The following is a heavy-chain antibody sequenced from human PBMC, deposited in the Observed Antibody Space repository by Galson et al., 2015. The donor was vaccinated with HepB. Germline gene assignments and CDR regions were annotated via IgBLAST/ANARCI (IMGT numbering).Heavy chain of an antibody. CDR3: ARTYCSGGSCYRRAYYYDSSGEGYAFDI. V-gene: IGHV4-59*01. CDR2: IYYSGST. Sequence: SETLSLTCTVSGGSISSYYWSWIRQPPGKGLEWIGYIYYSGSTNYNPSLKSRVTISVDTSKNQFSLKLSSVTAADTAVYYCARTYCSGGSCYRRAYYYDSSGEGYAFDIWGQGTMVTVSS. D-gene: IGHD2-15*01. J-gene: IGHJ3*02. CDR1: GGSISSYY.